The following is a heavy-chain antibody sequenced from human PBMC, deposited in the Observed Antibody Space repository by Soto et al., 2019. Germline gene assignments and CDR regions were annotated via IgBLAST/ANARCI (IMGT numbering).Heavy chain of an antibody. CDR3: ARGESTGCYLGCWGTDY. Sequence: EVQLVESGGGLVKPGGSLRLSCAASGFTFSSYSMNWVRQAPGKGLEWVSSISSSSSYIYYADSVKGRFTISRDNAKNSLYLQMNSLRAEDTAVYYCARGESTGCYLGCWGTDYWGQGTLVTVSS. D-gene: IGHD2-2*01. CDR2: ISSSSSYI. CDR1: GFTFSSYS. V-gene: IGHV3-21*01. J-gene: IGHJ4*02.